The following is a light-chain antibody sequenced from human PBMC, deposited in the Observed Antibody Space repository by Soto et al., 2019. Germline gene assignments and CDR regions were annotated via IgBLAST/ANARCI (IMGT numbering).Light chain of an antibody. Sequence: QSVLTQSPSASASLGASVRLTCTLSSGHTSRAIAWHQQQPDKGPRFLMKVDSDGSYSKGDGIPDRFSGSSSGAERYLTISSLQSDDEADYYCLVWGTGIRVFGGGTKLTVL. V-gene: IGLV4-69*01. J-gene: IGLJ3*02. CDR2: VDSDGSY. CDR1: SGHTSRA. CDR3: LVWGTGIRV.